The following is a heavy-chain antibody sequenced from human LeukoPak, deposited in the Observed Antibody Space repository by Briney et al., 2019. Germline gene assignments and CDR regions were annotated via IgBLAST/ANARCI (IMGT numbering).Heavy chain of an antibody. D-gene: IGHD3-10*01. V-gene: IGHV3-9*01. CDR1: GFTFDDYA. Sequence: PGGSLRLSCAASGFTFDDYAMRWVRQAPGKGLEWVSGLSWNSGVIGYADSVKGRFTISRDNAKNSLYLQMSSLRAEDTAFYYCAKGSYGSGSYVDKWGQGTLVTVSS. CDR2: LSWNSGVI. CDR3: AKGSYGSGSYVDK. J-gene: IGHJ4*02.